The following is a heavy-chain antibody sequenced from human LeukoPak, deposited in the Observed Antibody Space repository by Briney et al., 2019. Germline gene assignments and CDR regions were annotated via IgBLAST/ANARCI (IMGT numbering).Heavy chain of an antibody. D-gene: IGHD6-6*01. CDR1: GGSFSGYY. Sequence: SETLSLTCAVYGGSFSGYYWSWIRQPPGKGLEWIGEINHSGSTNYNPSLKSRVTISVDTSKNQFSLKLSSVTAADTAVYYCARRWDSSSSFVGRIARSHWYFDLWGRGTLVTVSS. V-gene: IGHV4-34*01. CDR3: ARRWDSSSSFVGRIARSHWYFDL. J-gene: IGHJ2*01. CDR2: INHSGST.